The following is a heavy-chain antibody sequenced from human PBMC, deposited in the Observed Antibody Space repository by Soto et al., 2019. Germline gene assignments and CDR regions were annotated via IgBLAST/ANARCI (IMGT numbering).Heavy chain of an antibody. CDR2: IYNSGST. V-gene: IGHV4-59*01. CDR1: GGSISSYY. J-gene: IGHJ6*02. CDR3: ARARITMVREVIKYNMDV. Sequence: QVQLQESGPGLVKPSETLSLTCTVSGGSISSYYWSWIRRPPGKGLEWIGYIYNSGSTHSNPSLQSRVTISVDTSKNQFSLKLSSGTAADTGIYYCARARITMVREVIKYNMDVWGQGTTVIVSS. D-gene: IGHD3-10*01.